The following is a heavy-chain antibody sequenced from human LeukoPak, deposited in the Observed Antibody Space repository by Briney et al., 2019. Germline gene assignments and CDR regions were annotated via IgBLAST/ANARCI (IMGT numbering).Heavy chain of an antibody. CDR1: GGSISSYY. CDR3: ARVVGGDYVYYYYYYMDV. J-gene: IGHJ6*03. V-gene: IGHV4-59*01. CDR2: IYYSGST. Sequence: SETLSLTCTVPGGSISSYYWSWIRQPPGKGLEWIGYIYYSGSTNYNPSLKSRVTISVDTSKNQFSLKLSSVTAADTAVYYCARVVGGDYVYYYYYYMDVWGKGTTVTISS. D-gene: IGHD2-21*02.